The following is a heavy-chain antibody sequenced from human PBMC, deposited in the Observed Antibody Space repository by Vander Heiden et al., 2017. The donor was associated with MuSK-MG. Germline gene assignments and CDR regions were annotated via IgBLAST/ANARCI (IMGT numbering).Heavy chain of an antibody. V-gene: IGHV3-21*01. CDR1: GFTFSSYS. CDR3: ATAKTAYYFDY. CDR2: ISSSSSYI. J-gene: IGHJ4*02. Sequence: EVQLVESGGGLVKPGGSLRLSCAASGFTFSSYSMNWDRQAPGKGLEWVSSISSSSSYIYYADSVKGRFTISRDNAKNSLYLQMNSLRAEDTAVYYCATAKTAYYFDYWGQGTLVTSPQ.